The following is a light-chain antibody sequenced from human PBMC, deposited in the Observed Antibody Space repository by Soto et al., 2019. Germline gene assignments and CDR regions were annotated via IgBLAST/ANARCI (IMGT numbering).Light chain of an antibody. CDR1: QSLVNTY. J-gene: IGKJ1*01. V-gene: IGKV3-20*01. Sequence: ELVLTQSPGSLSLSPGDRATLSCRASQSLVNTYVAWYQQKAGQAPRLLIYDASTRATGIPDRFSGSGSGTDFTLTISSLEPEDFAVYYCQQSGDSQWTFGQGTKVDNK. CDR3: QQSGDSQWT. CDR2: DAS.